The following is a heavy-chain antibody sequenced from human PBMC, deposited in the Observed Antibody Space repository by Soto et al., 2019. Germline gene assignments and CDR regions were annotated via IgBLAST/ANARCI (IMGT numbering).Heavy chain of an antibody. CDR3: ARGSGTQNL. J-gene: IGHJ4*02. Sequence: QVQLVESGGALVKPGGSLRLSCAASGFIFSDYAMSWIRQAPGKGLEWVSYISGSGSDIYYVDSVKGRFTISSDNAKKSQYLQMNSLRDEDTAIYYCARGSGTQNLWGQGTLVTVSS. CDR1: GFIFSDYA. D-gene: IGHD1-26*01. CDR2: ISGSGSDI. V-gene: IGHV3-11*01.